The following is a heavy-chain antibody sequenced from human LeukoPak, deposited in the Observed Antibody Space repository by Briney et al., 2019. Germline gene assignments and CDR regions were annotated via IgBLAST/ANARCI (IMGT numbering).Heavy chain of an antibody. V-gene: IGHV3-23*01. CDR3: AKYRLAHYYYYGMDV. D-gene: IGHD6-19*01. CDR2: ISGSGGST. Sequence: TGGSLRLSCAASGFTFSSYAMSWVRQAPGKGLEWVSAISGSGGSTYYADSAKGRFTISRDNSKNTLYLQMNSLRAEDTAVYYCAKYRLAHYYYYGMDVWGQGTTVTVSS. CDR1: GFTFSSYA. J-gene: IGHJ6*02.